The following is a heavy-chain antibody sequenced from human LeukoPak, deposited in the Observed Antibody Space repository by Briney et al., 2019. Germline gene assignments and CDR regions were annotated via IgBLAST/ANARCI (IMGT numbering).Heavy chain of an antibody. Sequence: GGSLRLSCAASGFTFSSYAMSRVRQAPGKGLEWVSAISGSGGSTYYADSVKGRFTISRDNSKNTLYLQMNSLRAEDTAVYYCAKGVAVAARADYFQHWGQGTLVTVPS. D-gene: IGHD6-19*01. J-gene: IGHJ1*01. CDR2: ISGSGGST. CDR3: AKGVAVAARADYFQH. V-gene: IGHV3-23*01. CDR1: GFTFSSYA.